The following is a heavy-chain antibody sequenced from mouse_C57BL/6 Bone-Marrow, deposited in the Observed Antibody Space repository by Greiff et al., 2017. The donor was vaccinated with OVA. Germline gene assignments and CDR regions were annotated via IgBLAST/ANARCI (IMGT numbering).Heavy chain of an antibody. D-gene: IGHD1-1*01. V-gene: IGHV1-5*01. CDR1: GYTFTSYW. CDR2: IYPGTSDT. J-gene: IGHJ1*03. Sequence: FQLQQSGTVLARPGASVKMSCKTSGYTFTSYWMHWVTQRPGQGLDWIGAIYPGTSDTSFNQKFQGKAKLTAVTSASTAYMELSSLTNEDSAVYYCTRTTVVAGDVWGTGTTGTVSS. CDR3: TRTTVVAGDV.